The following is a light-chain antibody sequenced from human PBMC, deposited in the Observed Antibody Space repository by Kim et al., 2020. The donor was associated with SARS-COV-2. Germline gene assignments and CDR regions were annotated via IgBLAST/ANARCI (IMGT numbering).Light chain of an antibody. CDR2: DVT. V-gene: IGLV2-11*03. J-gene: IGLJ3*02. Sequence: QSTTVPCMGTNGYGGAYHLVSWYQQHPGQAPQLIIYDVTKRPSGVPDRFSGSKSGNAASLTVSGLHVDDEADYYCCSHAGDYTWVFGGGTQLTVL. CDR3: CSHAGDYTWV. CDR1: NGYGGAYHL.